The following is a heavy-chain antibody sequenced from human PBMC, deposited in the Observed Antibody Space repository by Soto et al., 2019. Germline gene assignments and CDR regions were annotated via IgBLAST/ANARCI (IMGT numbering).Heavy chain of an antibody. D-gene: IGHD3-9*01. CDR3: ARDFERSAIGP. V-gene: IGHV4-38-2*01. CDR1: GYSINRGYY. CDR2: FHRSGTT. J-gene: IGHJ5*02. Sequence: PSETLSLTCGVSGYSINRGYYWGWIRQPPGKGLEWIASFHRSGTTYYNPSLRSRVTISADTSENKFSLTLKSVTAADTAVYFCARDFERSAIGPWGQGTSVTVSS.